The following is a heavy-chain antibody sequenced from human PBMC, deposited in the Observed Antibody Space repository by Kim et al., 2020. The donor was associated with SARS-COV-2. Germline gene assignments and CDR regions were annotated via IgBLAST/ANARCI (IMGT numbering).Heavy chain of an antibody. V-gene: IGHV4-34*01. Sequence: SETLSLTCAVYGGSFSGYYWSWIRQPPGKGLEWIGEINHSGSTNYNPSLKSRVTISVDTSKNQFSLKLSSVTAADTAVYYCARGGMGNRYNWNVFGVGLPFDYWGQGTLVTVSS. D-gene: IGHD1-20*01. CDR2: INHSGST. CDR3: ARGGMGNRYNWNVFGVGLPFDY. CDR1: GGSFSGYY. J-gene: IGHJ4*02.